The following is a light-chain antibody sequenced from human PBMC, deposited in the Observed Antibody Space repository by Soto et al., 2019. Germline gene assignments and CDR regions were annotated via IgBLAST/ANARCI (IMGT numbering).Light chain of an antibody. CDR2: DAS. V-gene: IGKV3-11*01. CDR1: QSVSSY. J-gene: IGKJ5*01. CDR3: QQRSNWPRVGIT. Sequence: EIGLTQSPATLSLSPGERATLSCRASQSVSSYLAWYQQKPGQAPRLLIYDASNRATGIPARFSGSGSGTDFPLTISSLEPEDFAVYYWQQRSNWPRVGITVGQGTRLEIK.